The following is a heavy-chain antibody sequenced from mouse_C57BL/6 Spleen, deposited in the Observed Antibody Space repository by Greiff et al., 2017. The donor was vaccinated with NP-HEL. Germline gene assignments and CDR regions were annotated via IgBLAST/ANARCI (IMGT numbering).Heavy chain of an antibody. Sequence: VQLKESGAELVKPGASVKLSCTASGFNIKDYYMHWVKQRTEQGLEWIGRIDPEDGETKYAPKFQGKATITADTSSNTAYLQLSSLTSEDTAVYYCARSAGLRYLYYAMDYWGQGTSVTVSS. CDR2: IDPEDGET. D-gene: IGHD1-1*01. CDR3: ARSAGLRYLYYAMDY. CDR1: GFNIKDYY. V-gene: IGHV14-2*01. J-gene: IGHJ4*01.